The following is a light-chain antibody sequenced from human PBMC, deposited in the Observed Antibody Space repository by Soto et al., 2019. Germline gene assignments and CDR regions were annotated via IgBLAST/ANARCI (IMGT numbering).Light chain of an antibody. CDR3: NSYTDSGTYD. V-gene: IGLV2-14*01. CDR1: SSDVGGYNY. Sequence: QSALTQPASVSGSPGQSIAVSCTGTSSDVGGYNYVSWYQQRPGKGPKLILYDVSSRPSGVSNRFSGSKSGNTASLTITGLQAEDEADYFCNSYTDSGTYDFGTGTKLTVL. CDR2: DVS. J-gene: IGLJ1*01.